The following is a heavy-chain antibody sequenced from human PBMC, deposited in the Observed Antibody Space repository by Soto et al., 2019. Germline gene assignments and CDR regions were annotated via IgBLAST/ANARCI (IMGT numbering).Heavy chain of an antibody. Sequence: QVPLVQSGAEVKKPGASVKVSCKASGYTFTSYGISWVRQAPGQGLEWMGWISAYNGNTNYAQKLQGRVTMTTDTSTSTAYTELRRLRSDDTAVYYCASDWAAAGPFDYWGQGTLVTVSS. CDR2: ISAYNGNT. D-gene: IGHD6-13*01. CDR3: ASDWAAAGPFDY. CDR1: GYTFTSYG. V-gene: IGHV1-18*01. J-gene: IGHJ4*02.